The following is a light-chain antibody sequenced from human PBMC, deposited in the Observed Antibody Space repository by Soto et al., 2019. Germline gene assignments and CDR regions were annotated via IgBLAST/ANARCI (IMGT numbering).Light chain of an antibody. V-gene: IGKV1-39*01. J-gene: IGKJ3*01. CDR3: QQSFSSPFT. CDR1: QSIRSH. Sequence: DIQLTQSPSSLSASVGDRVSITCRASQSIRSHLNWYQQKAGKAPKVLIYAASSLQGGVPSRFSGSGSGTDFTLTIKSLQPEDFATYYCQQSFSSPFTFGPGTKVDIK. CDR2: AAS.